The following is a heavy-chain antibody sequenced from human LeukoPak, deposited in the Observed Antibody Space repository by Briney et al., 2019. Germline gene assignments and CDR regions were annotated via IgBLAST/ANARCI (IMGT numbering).Heavy chain of an antibody. CDR1: RFTFSYFA. J-gene: IGHJ4*02. CDR3: ARDPGAYFDY. CDR2: LSDDGSNK. D-gene: IGHD3-16*01. V-gene: IGHV3-30*03. Sequence: GGSLRLSCAASRFTFSYFAMHWVRQAPGKGLEWVAVLSDDGSNKFYADSVKGRFTISRDNAKNTLYLQMNSLRAEDTAVYYCARDPGAYFDYWGQGTLVTVSS.